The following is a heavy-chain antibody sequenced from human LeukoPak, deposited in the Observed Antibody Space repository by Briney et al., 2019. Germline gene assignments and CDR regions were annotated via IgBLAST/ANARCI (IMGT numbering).Heavy chain of an antibody. CDR2: ISYDGSNK. Sequence: PGGSLRLSCAAPGFTFSSYAMHWVRQAPGKGLEWVAVISYDGSNKYYADSVKGRFTISRDNSKNTLYLQMNSLRAEDTAVYYCARDHSYYYDSSGYLDYWGQGTLVTVSS. D-gene: IGHD3-22*01. V-gene: IGHV3-30-3*01. CDR3: ARDHSYYYDSSGYLDY. CDR1: GFTFSSYA. J-gene: IGHJ4*02.